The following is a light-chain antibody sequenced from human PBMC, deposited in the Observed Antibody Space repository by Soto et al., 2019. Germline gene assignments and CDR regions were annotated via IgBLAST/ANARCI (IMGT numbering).Light chain of an antibody. CDR3: SSYTSSSTLVV. V-gene: IGLV2-14*01. CDR2: DVS. Sequence: ALTQPASVSGSPGQSITISCTGTSSDVGGYNYVSWYQQHPGKAPKVMIYDVSNRPSGVSNRFSGSKSGNTASLTTSGLQAEDEADYYCSSYTSSSTLVVFGGGTKLTVL. CDR1: SSDVGGYNY. J-gene: IGLJ2*01.